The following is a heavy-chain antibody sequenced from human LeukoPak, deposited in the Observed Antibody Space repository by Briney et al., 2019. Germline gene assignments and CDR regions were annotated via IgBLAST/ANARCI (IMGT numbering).Heavy chain of an antibody. CDR1: GYTFTSYG. CDR2: ISASNGNT. D-gene: IGHD6-13*01. V-gene: IGHV1-18*01. J-gene: IGHJ4*02. CDR3: ARYPLSYSSNWHYYFDY. Sequence: ASAKVSCKASGYTFTSYGVSWVRQAPGQGLEWMGWISASNGNTNYAQNLQDRVTMTTATSTSTAYMELRSLRSDDTAVYYCARYPLSYSSNWHYYFDYWGQGTLLTVSS.